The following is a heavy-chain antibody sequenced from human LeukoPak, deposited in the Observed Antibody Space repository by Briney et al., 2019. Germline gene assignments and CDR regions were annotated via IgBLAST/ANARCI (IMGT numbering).Heavy chain of an antibody. Sequence: SETLSLTCTVSGHSISSDYYWAWIRETPGKGLEWIGSSYHSGSTYYNPSLKSRVTISLDKAKNQVSLRLRSVTAADTAVYYCAREGTHVNSWYHWFDPWGQGTLVTVSS. D-gene: IGHD6-13*01. CDR3: AREGTHVNSWYHWFDP. V-gene: IGHV4-38-2*02. J-gene: IGHJ5*02. CDR2: SYHSGST. CDR1: GHSISSDYY.